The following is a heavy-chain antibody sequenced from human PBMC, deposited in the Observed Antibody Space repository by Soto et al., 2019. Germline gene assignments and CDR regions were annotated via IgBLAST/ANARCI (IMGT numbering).Heavy chain of an antibody. CDR1: RYIFTTYA. Sequence: XSVKVSCKASRYIFTTYALHWVRQAPGQRLEWMGWINAGNGDTKYSEKFQGRVTITRDTSANTAYMELSSLRSEDTSVYYCARDPGTGAALRAYHFDYWGQGTLVTVSS. CDR2: INAGNGDT. D-gene: IGHD1-1*01. V-gene: IGHV1-3*01. J-gene: IGHJ4*02. CDR3: ARDPGTGAALRAYHFDY.